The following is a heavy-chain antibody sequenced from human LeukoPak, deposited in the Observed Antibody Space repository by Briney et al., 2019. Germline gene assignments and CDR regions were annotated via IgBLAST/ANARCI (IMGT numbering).Heavy chain of an antibody. Sequence: GGSLRLSCAVAGFTFSSYGIHSVRQAPGKGLELVALISFDGSNKYSADSVKGRFTISRDNSNNTLYLQINSLRAEDSAVYYCAKSPYISGWVLRYFDYWGQGTLVSVPS. J-gene: IGHJ4*02. CDR3: AKSPYISGWVLRYFDY. CDR1: GFTFSSYG. V-gene: IGHV3-30*18. CDR2: ISFDGSNK. D-gene: IGHD6-19*01.